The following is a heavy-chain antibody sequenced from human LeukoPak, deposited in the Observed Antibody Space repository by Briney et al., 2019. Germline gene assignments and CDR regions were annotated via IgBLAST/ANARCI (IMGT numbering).Heavy chain of an antibody. CDR2: IYYSGST. CDR1: GGSISSYY. V-gene: IGHV4-59*12. CDR3: AREKFSGWIDY. D-gene: IGHD6-19*01. Sequence: SETLSLTCTVSGGSISSYYWSWIRQPPGKGLEWIGYIYYSGSTNYNPSLKSRVTISVDKSKNQFSLKLSSVTAADTAVYYCAREKFSGWIDYWGQGTLVTVSS. J-gene: IGHJ4*02.